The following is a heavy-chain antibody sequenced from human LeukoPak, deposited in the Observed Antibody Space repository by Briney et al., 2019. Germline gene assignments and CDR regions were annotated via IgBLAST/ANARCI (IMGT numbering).Heavy chain of an antibody. V-gene: IGHV3-11*01. J-gene: IGHJ4*02. CDR3: ARDPLHDYGDYEASY. CDR1: GFTFSDYY. D-gene: IGHD4-17*01. CDR2: ISSSGSTI. Sequence: GGSLRLSCAASGFTFSDYYMSWIRQTPGKGLAWDSYISSSGSTIYYADSVKGRFTISRDNAKNSLYLQMNSLRAEDTAVYYCARDPLHDYGDYEASYWGQGTLVTVSS.